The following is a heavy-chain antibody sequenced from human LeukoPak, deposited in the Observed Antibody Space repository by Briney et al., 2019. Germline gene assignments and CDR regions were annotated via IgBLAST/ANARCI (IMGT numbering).Heavy chain of an antibody. CDR3: ASSTYYYDSSGFPS. V-gene: IGHV4-4*07. Sequence: SETLSPTCTVSGGSISSYYWSWIRQPAGKGLEWIGRIYTSGSTNYNPSLKSRVTMSVDTSKNQFSLKLSSVTAADTAVYYCASSTYYYDSSGFPSWGQGTRVTVSS. D-gene: IGHD3-22*01. CDR2: IYTSGST. CDR1: GGSISSYY. J-gene: IGHJ5*02.